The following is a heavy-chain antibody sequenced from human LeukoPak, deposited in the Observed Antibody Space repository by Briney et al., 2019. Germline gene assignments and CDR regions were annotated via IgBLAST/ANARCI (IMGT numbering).Heavy chain of an antibody. V-gene: IGHV4-39*01. CDR3: ARHKSFVPSEYYFDY. CDR2: IYYSGST. CDR1: GGSISSSSYY. D-gene: IGHD3-16*01. Sequence: PSETLSLTCTVSGGSISSSSYYWGWIRQPPGKGLEWIGSIYYSGSTYYNPSLKSRVTISVDTSKNQFSLKLSSVTAADTAVYYYARHKSFVPSEYYFDYWGQGTLVTVSS. J-gene: IGHJ4*02.